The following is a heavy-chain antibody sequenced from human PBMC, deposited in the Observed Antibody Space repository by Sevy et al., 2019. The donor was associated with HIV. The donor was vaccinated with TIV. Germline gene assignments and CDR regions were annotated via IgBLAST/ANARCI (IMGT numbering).Heavy chain of an antibody. Sequence: SETLSVTCTVSGGSISSYYWSWIRQPPGKGLEWIGYIYYSGSTNYNPSLKSRVTISVDTSKNQFSLKLSSVTAADTAVYYCARDMLGYCSSTSCYAEGYFDYRGQGTLVTVSS. CDR2: IYYSGST. J-gene: IGHJ4*02. CDR3: ARDMLGYCSSTSCYAEGYFDY. D-gene: IGHD2-2*01. CDR1: GGSISSYY. V-gene: IGHV4-59*01.